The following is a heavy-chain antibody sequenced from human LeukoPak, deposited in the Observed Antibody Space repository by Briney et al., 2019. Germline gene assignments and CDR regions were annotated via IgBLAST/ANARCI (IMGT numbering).Heavy chain of an antibody. Sequence: GGSLRLSCAASGCIFSSYWMSWVRQAPGKGLEWVAIIKQDGSEKYYVDSVKGRFTISRDNAKNSLYLQMNSLRAEDTAVYYCASRDGSGSYYRYFDYWGQGTLVTVSS. V-gene: IGHV3-7*03. CDR2: IKQDGSEK. D-gene: IGHD3-10*01. CDR1: GCIFSSYW. CDR3: ASRDGSGSYYRYFDY. J-gene: IGHJ4*02.